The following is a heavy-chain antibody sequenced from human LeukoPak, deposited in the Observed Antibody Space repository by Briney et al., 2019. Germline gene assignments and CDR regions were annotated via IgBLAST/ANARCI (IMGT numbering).Heavy chain of an antibody. D-gene: IGHD3-22*01. Sequence: PGGSLRLSCAASGFTVSSNYMSWVRQAPGKGLEWVSVIYSGGSTYYADSVKGRFTISRDNSKNTLYLQMNSLRAEDTAVYYCARGDYYDSSAHPNTRPFDPWGQGTLVTVSS. V-gene: IGHV3-66*01. CDR1: GFTVSSNY. CDR3: ARGDYYDSSAHPNTRPFDP. CDR2: IYSGGST. J-gene: IGHJ5*02.